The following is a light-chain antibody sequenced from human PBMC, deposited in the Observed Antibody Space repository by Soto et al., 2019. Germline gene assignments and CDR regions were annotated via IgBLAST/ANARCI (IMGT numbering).Light chain of an antibody. J-gene: IGKJ4*01. V-gene: IGKV1-5*03. CDR3: QQDNSYSPLT. Sequence: DIQMTQSPSTLSASVGDRVTITCRASQSISSWLAWYQQKPGKAPKLLIYKASSLESGVPSRFSGSGSGTEFTLTISSLQPDDFATYYCQQDNSYSPLTFVGGTKVEIK. CDR1: QSISSW. CDR2: KAS.